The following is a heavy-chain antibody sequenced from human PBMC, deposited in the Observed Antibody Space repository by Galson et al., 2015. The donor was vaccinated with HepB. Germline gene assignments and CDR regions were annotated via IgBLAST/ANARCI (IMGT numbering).Heavy chain of an antibody. Sequence: SLRLSCAASGFTVSSNYMSWVRQAPGKGLEWVSVFYSGGNTYYADSVKGRFTISRDNSKNTLYLQMNSLRAEDTAVYYCARDSGGYTDYWGQGSLVTVSS. CDR3: ARDSGGYTDY. J-gene: IGHJ4*02. CDR1: GFTVSSNY. D-gene: IGHD3-10*01. V-gene: IGHV3-53*01. CDR2: FYSGGNT.